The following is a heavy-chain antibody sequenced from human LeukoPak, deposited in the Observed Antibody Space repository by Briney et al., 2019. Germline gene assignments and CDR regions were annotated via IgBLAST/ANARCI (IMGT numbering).Heavy chain of an antibody. D-gene: IGHD3-10*01. CDR3: VKGWALYGSGSYVYDY. V-gene: IGHV3-64D*09. Sequence: GXXLXLSCSASGFTFSSFATHWVRQAPGKGLEYVSAISSNGGSTYYADSVKGRFTISRGNSMDTLYLQMSSLRAEDTAVYYCVKGWALYGSGSYVYDYWGQGTLVTVSS. J-gene: IGHJ4*02. CDR1: GFTFSSFA. CDR2: ISSNGGST.